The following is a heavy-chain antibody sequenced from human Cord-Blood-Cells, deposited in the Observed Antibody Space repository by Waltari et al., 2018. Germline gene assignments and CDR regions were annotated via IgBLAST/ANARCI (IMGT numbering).Heavy chain of an antibody. CDR2: INHSGST. D-gene: IGHD3-10*01. CDR3: ARERGYGSGSYYYYYYYMDV. CDR1: GGSFSGYY. V-gene: IGHV4-34*01. Sequence: QVQLQQWGAGLSKPSETLSLTCAVYGGSFSGYYWSWIRQPPGKGLEWIGEINHSGSTNYNPSLKSRVTISVDTSKNQFSLKLSSVTAADTAVYYCARERGYGSGSYYYYYYYMDVWGKGTTVTVSS. J-gene: IGHJ6*03.